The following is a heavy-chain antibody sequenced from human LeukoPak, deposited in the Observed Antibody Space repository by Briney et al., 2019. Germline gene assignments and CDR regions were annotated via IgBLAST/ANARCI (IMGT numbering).Heavy chain of an antibody. CDR1: GFTFSSHA. J-gene: IGHJ4*02. CDR3: AKGGPYCSGGSCYWRRFDY. CDR2: ISGSGGST. D-gene: IGHD2-15*01. V-gene: IGHV3-23*01. Sequence: GGSLRLSCTPSGFTFSSHAMSWVRQAPGKGLEWVSAISGSGGSTYYADSVKGRFTISRDNSKNTLYLQMNSLRAEDTAVYYCAKGGPYCSGGSCYWRRFDYWGQGTLVTVSS.